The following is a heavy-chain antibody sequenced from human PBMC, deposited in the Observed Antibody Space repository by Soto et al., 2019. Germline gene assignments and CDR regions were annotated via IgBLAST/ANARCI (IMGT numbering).Heavy chain of an antibody. CDR3: ARPELPYGMDV. Sequence: PGESLKISCKGSGYSFTSYWISWVRRMPGKGLVWLGRFDPSYSYTNYSPSFQGHVTISADKSISTAYLQWSSLKASDTAMHYCARPELPYGMDVWGQGTTVTVSS. CDR1: GYSFTSYW. V-gene: IGHV5-10-1*01. J-gene: IGHJ6*02. D-gene: IGHD2-21*01. CDR2: FDPSYSYT.